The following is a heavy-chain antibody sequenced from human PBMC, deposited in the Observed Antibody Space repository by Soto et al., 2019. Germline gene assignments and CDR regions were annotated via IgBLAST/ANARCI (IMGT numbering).Heavy chain of an antibody. CDR3: AKGSAFECKGAICYPFDH. V-gene: IGHV3-23*01. CDR2: VIGSGVNV. J-gene: IGHJ4*02. CDR1: GFTFSNYA. Sequence: GGSLRLSCKAYGFTFSNYAINWVRLAPGKRLEWVSSVIGSGVNVFYADSVKGRFTISRDNSKNTVYLEMNSLRADDTAEYFCAKGSAFECKGAICYPFDHWGRGTLVTVSS. D-gene: IGHD3-10*01.